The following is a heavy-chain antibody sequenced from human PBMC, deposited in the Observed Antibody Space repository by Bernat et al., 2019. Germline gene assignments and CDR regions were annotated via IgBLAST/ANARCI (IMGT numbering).Heavy chain of an antibody. Sequence: QVQLQESGPGLVKSSGTLSLTCAVSVGSISSSNWWSWVRQPPGKRLEWIGEIYHSGSTNYNPSLKSRAPISVDKSKNQFSLNLSSVTAADTAVYYCARDAVPVVMAANPTQTWLLRGNNWFDPWGQGTLVTVSP. J-gene: IGHJ5*02. CDR2: IYHSGST. V-gene: IGHV4-4*02. CDR3: ARDAVPVVMAANPTQTWLLRGNNWFDP. CDR1: VGSISSSNW. D-gene: IGHD2-21*02.